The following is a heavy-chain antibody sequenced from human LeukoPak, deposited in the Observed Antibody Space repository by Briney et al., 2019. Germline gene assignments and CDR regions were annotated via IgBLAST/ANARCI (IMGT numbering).Heavy chain of an antibody. J-gene: IGHJ5*02. CDR3: ARVRITMVRGVKSWFDP. Sequence: ASVKVSCKASGYTFTSYYMHWVRQAPGQGLEWMGIINPSGGSTSYAQKFQGRVTMTRDMSTSTVYMELSSLRSEDTAVYYCARVRITMVRGVKSWFDPWGQGTLVTVSS. CDR1: GYTFTSYY. D-gene: IGHD3-10*01. V-gene: IGHV1-46*01. CDR2: INPSGGST.